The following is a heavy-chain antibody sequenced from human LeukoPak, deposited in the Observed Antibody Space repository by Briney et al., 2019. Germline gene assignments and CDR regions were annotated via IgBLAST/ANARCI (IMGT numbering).Heavy chain of an antibody. CDR1: GYTFNLYG. Sequence: ASVKVSCKASGYTFNLYGVNWVRQAPGQGLEWMGGIIPIFGTANYAQKFQGRVTITTDESTSTAYMELSSLRSEDTAVYCCARERVAARPGYMDVWGKGTTVTVSS. CDR3: ARERVAARPGYMDV. J-gene: IGHJ6*03. V-gene: IGHV1-69*05. CDR2: IIPIFGTA. D-gene: IGHD6-6*01.